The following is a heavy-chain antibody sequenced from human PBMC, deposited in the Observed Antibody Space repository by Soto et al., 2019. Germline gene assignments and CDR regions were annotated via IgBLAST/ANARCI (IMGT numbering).Heavy chain of an antibody. V-gene: IGHV1-18*01. CDR2: ISTYNGNT. J-gene: IGHJ6*03. CDR1: GYTFTNYG. Sequence: QVQLVQSGAEVKQPGASVKVSCKASGYTFTNYGFTWVRQAPGQGLEWMGWISTYNGNTKYAQKVQGRLTMTTDTSTSTANMELTNLRSDDTAVYYCARTTVTASYYYMDVWGKGTTVTVSS. D-gene: IGHD4-17*01. CDR3: ARTTVTASYYYMDV.